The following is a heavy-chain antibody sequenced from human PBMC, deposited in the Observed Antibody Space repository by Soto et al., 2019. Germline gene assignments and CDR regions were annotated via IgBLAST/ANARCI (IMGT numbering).Heavy chain of an antibody. J-gene: IGHJ4*02. Sequence: SETLSLTCTVSGDSISSSGFYWGWIRQPPGKGLEWIGSIYYSGSTYYNPSHKSRVTISIDTSQNQFSLKLRSVTAADTAVYYCARREQWLAGYFAYWGQGTLVTVSS. V-gene: IGHV4-39*01. D-gene: IGHD6-19*01. CDR3: ARREQWLAGYFAY. CDR2: IYYSGST. CDR1: GDSISSSGFY.